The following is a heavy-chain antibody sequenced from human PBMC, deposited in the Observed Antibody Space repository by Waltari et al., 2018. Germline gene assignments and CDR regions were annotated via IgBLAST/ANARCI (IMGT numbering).Heavy chain of an antibody. Sequence: QVQLQESGPGLVKPSETLSLTCAVSGYSISRGYYWGWIRQPPGKGLEWIGSIYHRGSTYYNPSLKSRVTISVDTSKNQFSLKLSSVTAADTAVYYCATIISKTYYYDSSGYRPPDYWGQGTLVTVSS. V-gene: IGHV4-38-2*01. CDR2: IYHRGST. D-gene: IGHD3-22*01. J-gene: IGHJ4*02. CDR3: ATIISKTYYYDSSGYRPPDY. CDR1: GYSISRGYY.